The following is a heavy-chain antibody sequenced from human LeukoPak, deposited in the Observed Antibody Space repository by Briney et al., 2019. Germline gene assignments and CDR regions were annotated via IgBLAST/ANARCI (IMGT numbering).Heavy chain of an antibody. Sequence: SETLSLTSAVYGGPFSGYYWSWIRQPPGKGLEWIGEINHSGSTNYNPSLESRVTISVDTSKSQFSLKLSSVTAADTAVYYCARDLVDYWGQGTLVTVSS. CDR1: GGPFSGYY. J-gene: IGHJ4*02. V-gene: IGHV4-34*01. CDR3: ARDLVDY. CDR2: INHSGST.